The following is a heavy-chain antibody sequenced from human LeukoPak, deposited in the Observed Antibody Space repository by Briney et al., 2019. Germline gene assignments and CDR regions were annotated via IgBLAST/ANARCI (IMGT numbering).Heavy chain of an antibody. CDR3: AREDFEGSGTPSGAFDI. D-gene: IGHD3-10*01. V-gene: IGHV4-59*01. CDR2: IYYGGST. Sequence: SETLSLTCTVSGGSISSYYWSWIRQPPGKGLEWIGYIYYGGSTNYNPSLKSRVTISVDTSKNQFSLKLSSVTAADTAVYYCAREDFEGSGTPSGAFDIWGQGTMVTVSS. CDR1: GGSISSYY. J-gene: IGHJ3*02.